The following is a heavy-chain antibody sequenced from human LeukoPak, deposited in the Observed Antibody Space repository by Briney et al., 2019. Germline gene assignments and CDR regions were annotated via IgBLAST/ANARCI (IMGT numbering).Heavy chain of an antibody. D-gene: IGHD6-19*01. J-gene: IGHJ2*01. Sequence: GGSLRLSCAASGFSFSSYDMHWVRQATGEGLEWVSAIGTAADTYYSGSVKGRFTISRDNAKDSSYLQMNNLKAEDTAVYYCARGSRAVRWYFDLWGRGTLVTVSS. V-gene: IGHV3-13*01. CDR2: IGTAADT. CDR1: GFSFSSYD. CDR3: ARGSRAVRWYFDL.